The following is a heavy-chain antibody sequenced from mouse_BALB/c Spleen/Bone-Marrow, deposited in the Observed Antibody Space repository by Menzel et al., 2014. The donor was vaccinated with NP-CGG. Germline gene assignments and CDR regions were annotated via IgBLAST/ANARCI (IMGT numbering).Heavy chain of an antibody. CDR1: GYTFTDYA. CDR3: ARDAMDY. V-gene: IGHV1S137*01. CDR2: ISTYYGDA. Sequence: VQLVESGAELVRPGVSVKISCKGSGYTFTDYAMHWVKQSHAKSLEWIGVISTYYGDASYNQKFKGKATMTVDKSSSTAYVELARLTSEDSAIYYCARDAMDYWGQGTSVTVSS. J-gene: IGHJ4*01.